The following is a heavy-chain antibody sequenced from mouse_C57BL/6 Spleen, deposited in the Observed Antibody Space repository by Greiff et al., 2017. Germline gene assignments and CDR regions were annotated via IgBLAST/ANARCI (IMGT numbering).Heavy chain of an antibody. CDR2: INPNNGGT. V-gene: IGHV1-26*01. Sequence: EVQLQQSGPELVKPGASVKISCKASGYTFTDYYMNWVKQSHGKSLEWIGDINPNNGGTSYNQKFKGKATLTVDKSSSAAYMELRSLTSEDSAVYYCARAGGGNYLLDYWGQGTTLTVSS. CDR1: GYTFTDYY. D-gene: IGHD2-1*01. J-gene: IGHJ2*01. CDR3: ARAGGGNYLLDY.